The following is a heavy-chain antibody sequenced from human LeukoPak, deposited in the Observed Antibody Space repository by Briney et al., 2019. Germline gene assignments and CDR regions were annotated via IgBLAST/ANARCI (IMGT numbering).Heavy chain of an antibody. D-gene: IGHD5-18*01. V-gene: IGHV4-38-2*02. CDR1: GYSISSGYY. CDR2: IYHSGST. CDR3: ARLRIQLWLIGY. Sequence: SETLSLTCTVSGYSISSGYYWGWIRQPPGKGLEWIGSIYHSGSTSYNPSLRSRVTISVDTSKNQFSLKLSSVTAADTAVYYCARLRIQLWLIGYWGQGTLVTVSS. J-gene: IGHJ4*02.